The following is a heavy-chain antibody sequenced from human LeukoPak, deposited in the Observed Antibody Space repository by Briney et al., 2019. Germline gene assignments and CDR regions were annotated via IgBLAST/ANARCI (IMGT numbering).Heavy chain of an antibody. D-gene: IGHD6-19*01. V-gene: IGHV4-59*01. CDR1: GGSINSYY. J-gene: IGHJ4*02. Sequence: SGTLSLTCTVSGGSINSYYWSWIRQPPGKGLEWIAYIYYSGTTNYNPSLKSRVTISVDTSKNQFSLKLSSVTAADTAVYYCARGAGWYHYWGQGTLVTVSS. CDR2: IYYSGTT. CDR3: ARGAGWYHY.